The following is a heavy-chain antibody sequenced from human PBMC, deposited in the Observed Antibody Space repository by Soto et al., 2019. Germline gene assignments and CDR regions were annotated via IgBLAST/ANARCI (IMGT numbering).Heavy chain of an antibody. D-gene: IGHD3-22*01. J-gene: IGHJ4*02. CDR3: ARQAKVVVITSHFDY. CDR2: IYYSGST. CDR1: GGSISSSSYY. V-gene: IGHV4-39*01. Sequence: SETLSLTCTVSGGSISSSSYYWGWIRQPPGKGLEWIGGIYYSGSTYYNPSLKSRVTISVDTSKNQFSLKLSSVTAADTAVYYCARQAKVVVITSHFDYWGQGTLVTVSS.